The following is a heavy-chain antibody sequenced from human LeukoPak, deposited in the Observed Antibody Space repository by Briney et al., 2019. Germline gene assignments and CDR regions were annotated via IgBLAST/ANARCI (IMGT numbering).Heavy chain of an antibody. D-gene: IGHD3-3*02. J-gene: IGHJ3*02. CDR1: GYTFTHYA. V-gene: IGHV1-3*04. CDR2: INTDNGNA. CDR3: SRVGARGISAFDI. Sequence: ASVKVSCKASGYTFTHYAIHWVRQAPGHRLEWMGWINTDNGNAKYSQNFQDRVTLTRDTSASTAYMDLSSLRSEDTAVYYCSRVGARGISAFDIWGQGTVVTVSS.